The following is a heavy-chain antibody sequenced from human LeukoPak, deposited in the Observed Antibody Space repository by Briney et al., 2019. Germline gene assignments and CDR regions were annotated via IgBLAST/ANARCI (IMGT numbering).Heavy chain of an antibody. V-gene: IGHV3-33*01. CDR1: GFTFSSYG. D-gene: IGHD2-2*01. Sequence: GGSLRLSCAASGFTFSSYGMHWVRQAPGKGLGWVAIIWYDGSNKYYADSLKGRFTVSKERSKTTLYLQMNRLRAQDTAGFYFATDQYHLTDYWGQGTLVTVSS. CDR3: ATDQYHLTDY. J-gene: IGHJ4*02. CDR2: IWYDGSNK.